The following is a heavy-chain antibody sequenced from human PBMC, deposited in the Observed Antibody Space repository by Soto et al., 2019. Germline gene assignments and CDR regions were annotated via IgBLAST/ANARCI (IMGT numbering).Heavy chain of an antibody. Sequence: QLQLQESGPGLVKPSETLSLTCTVSGGSISSSSYYWGWIRQPPGKGLEWIGSIYYSGSTYYNPSLKSRVTISVDTSKNQFSLKLSSVTAADTAVYYCARQAYYYGSGSLDYWGQGTLVTVSS. CDR1: GGSISSSSYY. D-gene: IGHD3-10*01. CDR3: ARQAYYYGSGSLDY. J-gene: IGHJ4*02. V-gene: IGHV4-39*01. CDR2: IYYSGST.